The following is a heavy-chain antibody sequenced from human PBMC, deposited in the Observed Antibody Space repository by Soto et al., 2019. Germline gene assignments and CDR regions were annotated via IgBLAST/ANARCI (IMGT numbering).Heavy chain of an antibody. CDR2: IYYSGST. Sequence: SETLSLTCTVSGGSISSGDYCWSWIRQPPGKGLEWIGYIYYSGSTYYNPSLKSRVTISVDTSKNQFSLKLSSVTAADTAVYYCAREVITIFGVVTTNWFDPWGQGTLVTVSS. D-gene: IGHD3-3*01. J-gene: IGHJ5*02. V-gene: IGHV4-30-4*01. CDR3: AREVITIFGVVTTNWFDP. CDR1: GGSISSGDYC.